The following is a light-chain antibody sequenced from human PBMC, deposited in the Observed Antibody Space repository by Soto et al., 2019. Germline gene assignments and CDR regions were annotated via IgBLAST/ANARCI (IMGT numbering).Light chain of an antibody. CDR1: QSISSTY. CDR2: GAS. J-gene: IGKJ1*01. Sequence: EIVLTQSPGTLSLSPGERATLSCRASQSISSTYLAWYQQKPGQAPRLLIYGASSRATGIPDRFSGSGSETDFTLTISRLEPEDIAVFYCQQYGNSPWTFGQGTKVEIK. CDR3: QQYGNSPWT. V-gene: IGKV3-20*01.